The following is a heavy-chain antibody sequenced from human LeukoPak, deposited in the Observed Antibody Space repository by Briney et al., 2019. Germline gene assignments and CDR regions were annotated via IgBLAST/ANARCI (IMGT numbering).Heavy chain of an antibody. CDR1: RFTFSRYA. V-gene: IGHV3-30-3*01. J-gene: IGHJ4*02. D-gene: IGHD3-10*01. CDR2: ISYDGSNK. Sequence: GGSLRLSCAASRFTFSRYAMHWVRQAPGKGLKWVAVISYDGSNKYYADSVKGRFTISRDNSKNTLYLQMNSLRAEDTAVYYCARSRGGSGSYFDFDYWGQGTLVGVSS. CDR3: ARSRGGSGSYFDFDY.